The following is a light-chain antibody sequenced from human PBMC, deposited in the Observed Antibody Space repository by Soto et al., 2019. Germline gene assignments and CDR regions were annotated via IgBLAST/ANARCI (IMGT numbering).Light chain of an antibody. J-gene: IGKJ2*01. CDR3: LQYNNRPPYT. CDR2: GAS. V-gene: IGKV3-15*01. CDR1: QSISTN. Sequence: ETVMTQSPATLSVSPGERVTLSCRASQSISTNLAWYQQRPGQAPRLLIYGASRRATDIRARFSGSGSQMEFTLTISSLQSEDFAVYYCLQYNNRPPYTFGQGTQLEIK.